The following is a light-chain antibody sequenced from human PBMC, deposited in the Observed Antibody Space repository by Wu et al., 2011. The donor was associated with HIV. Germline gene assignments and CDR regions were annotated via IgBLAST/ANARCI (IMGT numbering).Light chain of an antibody. CDR3: QLYGSSSWT. J-gene: IGKJ1*01. V-gene: IGKV3-20*01. CDR1: QSVSNF. CDR2: DAT. Sequence: EIILTQSPDTLSLSPGETATLSCKASQSVSNFFAWYQQKPGQAPRLLIFDATYRATGIPARFSGSGSGTDFTLTISRLEPEDFAVYYCQLYGSSSWTFGQGTKVEIK.